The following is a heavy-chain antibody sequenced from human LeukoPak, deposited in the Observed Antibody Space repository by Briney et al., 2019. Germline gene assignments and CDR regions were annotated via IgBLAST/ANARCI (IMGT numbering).Heavy chain of an antibody. CDR1: GFTFSSYW. Sequence: GGSLRLSCAASGFTFSSYWMSWVRQAPGKGLEWVANIKQDGSEKYYVDSVKGRFTISRDNAKNSLYLQMNSLRAEDTAVYYCARGAYYYDSSGYYRSVLTFDYWGQGTLVTASS. V-gene: IGHV3-7*01. CDR3: ARGAYYYDSSGYYRSVLTFDY. J-gene: IGHJ4*02. D-gene: IGHD3-22*01. CDR2: IKQDGSEK.